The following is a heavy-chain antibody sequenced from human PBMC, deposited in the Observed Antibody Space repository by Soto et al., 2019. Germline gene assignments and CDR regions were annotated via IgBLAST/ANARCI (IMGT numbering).Heavy chain of an antibody. J-gene: IGHJ3*02. CDR1: RYTFSSYD. Sequence: ASVKVSCKAPRYTFSSYDINWFRQATGQGLEWMGWMNPSSGNTGYAQRFQGRVSMTRNTSITTGYMELSSLRSDDTAVYYCAVATSDAFDIWGLATMVTVSS. D-gene: IGHD5-12*01. CDR2: MNPSSGNT. CDR3: AVATSDAFDI. V-gene: IGHV1-8*01.